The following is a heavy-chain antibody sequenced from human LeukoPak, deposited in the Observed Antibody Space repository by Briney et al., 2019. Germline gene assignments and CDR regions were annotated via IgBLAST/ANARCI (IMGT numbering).Heavy chain of an antibody. V-gene: IGHV4-59*01. D-gene: IGHD1-26*01. CDR3: ARGEWELPDYYYGMDV. J-gene: IGHJ6*02. Sequence: TSETLSLTCAVYGGSFSGYYWSWIRQPPGKGLEWIGYIYYSGSTNYNPSLKSRVTISVDTSKNQFSLKLSSVTAADTAVYYCARGEWELPDYYYGMDVWGQGTTVTVSS. CDR1: GGSFSGYY. CDR2: IYYSGST.